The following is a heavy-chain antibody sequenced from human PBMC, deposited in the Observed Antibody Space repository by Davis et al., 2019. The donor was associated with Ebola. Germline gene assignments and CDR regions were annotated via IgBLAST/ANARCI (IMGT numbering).Heavy chain of an antibody. CDR3: ASAPYENY. D-gene: IGHD3-16*01. Sequence: SCTVSGGSLRSSNWWSWVRQSPGKGLEWIGEILQTGDTNYSPSLKGRVTISADTSRNQFSLKLTSVTAADTAVYYCASAPYENYWGQGTLVIVSS. J-gene: IGHJ4*02. V-gene: IGHV4-4*02. CDR1: GGSLRSSNW. CDR2: ILQTGDT.